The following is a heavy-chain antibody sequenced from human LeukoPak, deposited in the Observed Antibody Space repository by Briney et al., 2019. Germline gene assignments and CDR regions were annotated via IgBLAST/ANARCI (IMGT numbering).Heavy chain of an antibody. J-gene: IGHJ6*03. Sequence: PSETLSLTCTVSGGSISSYYWSWIRQPPGKGLEWIGYIYYSGSTNYNPSLKSRVTISVDTSKNQFSLKLSSVTAADTAVYYCARGSRRHDYYYYMDVWGKGTTVTVSS. V-gene: IGHV4-59*08. CDR3: ARGSRRHDYYYYMDV. D-gene: IGHD2-15*01. CDR2: IYYSGST. CDR1: GGSISSYY.